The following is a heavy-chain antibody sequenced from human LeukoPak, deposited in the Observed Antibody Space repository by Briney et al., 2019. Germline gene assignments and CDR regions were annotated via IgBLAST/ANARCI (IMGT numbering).Heavy chain of an antibody. V-gene: IGHV4-38-2*02. J-gene: IGHJ5*02. CDR3: ARVVVVPAASNWFDP. CDR1: GYSISSGYY. Sequence: PSETLSLTCTVSGYSISSGYYWGWIRQPPGKGLEWIGSIYHSGSTYYNPSLKSRATISVDTSKNQFSLKLSSVTAADTAVYYCARVVVVPAASNWFDPWGQGTLVTVSS. CDR2: IYHSGST. D-gene: IGHD2-2*01.